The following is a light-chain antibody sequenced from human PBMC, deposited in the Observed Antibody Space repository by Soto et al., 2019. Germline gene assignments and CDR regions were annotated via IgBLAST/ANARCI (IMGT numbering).Light chain of an antibody. J-gene: IGKJ5*01. CDR2: DAS. CDR1: QSISSW. Sequence: DIQMTQSPSTLSASVGDRVTITCRASQSISSWLAWYQQRPGQAPKLLIYDASRLESGVPSRFSGTGSGTEVTLTISSLQPDDFATYDCQRYNSYPLTFGQGTRLEFK. V-gene: IGKV1-5*01. CDR3: QRYNSYPLT.